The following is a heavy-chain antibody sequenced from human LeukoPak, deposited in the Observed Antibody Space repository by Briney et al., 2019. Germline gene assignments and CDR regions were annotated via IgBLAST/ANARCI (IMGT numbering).Heavy chain of an antibody. CDR3: ARDLGPPGIAAAGYY. V-gene: IGHV1-18*01. J-gene: IGHJ4*02. CDR1: GYTFTSYA. CDR2: ISAYNGNT. D-gene: IGHD6-13*01. Sequence: ASVKVSCKASGYTFTSYAMNWVRQAPGQGLEWMGWISAYNGNTNYAQKLQGRVTITADKSTSTAYMELSSLRSEDTAVYYCARDLGPPGIAAAGYYWGQGTLVTVSS.